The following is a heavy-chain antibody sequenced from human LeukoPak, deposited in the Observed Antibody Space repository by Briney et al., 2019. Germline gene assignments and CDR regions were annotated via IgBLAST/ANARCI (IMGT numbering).Heavy chain of an antibody. D-gene: IGHD3-3*01. CDR2: IYYSGST. Sequence: SETLSLTCTVSGGSISSYYWSWIRQPPGKGLEWIGYIYYSGSTNYNPSLKSRVTISVDTSKNQFSLKLSSVTAADTAVYYCARDRTFGVVISGKYYYYYYGMDVWGQGTTVTVSS. J-gene: IGHJ6*02. CDR3: ARDRTFGVVISGKYYYYYYGMDV. CDR1: GGSISSYY. V-gene: IGHV4-59*12.